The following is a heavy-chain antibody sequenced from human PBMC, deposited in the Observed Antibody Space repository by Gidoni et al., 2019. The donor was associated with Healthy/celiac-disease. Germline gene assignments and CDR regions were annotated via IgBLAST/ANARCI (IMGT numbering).Heavy chain of an antibody. Sequence: EVQLVESGGGLVQPGGSLKLSCAASGFTFICSALHWVRQASGKGLEWVGRIRSKANSYATAYAASVKGRFTISRDDSKNTAYLQMNSLKTEDTAVYYCTRQVGTYYDFWSGYYGFDYWGQGTLVTVSS. D-gene: IGHD3-3*01. CDR2: IRSKANSYAT. CDR3: TRQVGTYYDFWSGYYGFDY. V-gene: IGHV3-73*02. CDR1: GFTFICSA. J-gene: IGHJ4*02.